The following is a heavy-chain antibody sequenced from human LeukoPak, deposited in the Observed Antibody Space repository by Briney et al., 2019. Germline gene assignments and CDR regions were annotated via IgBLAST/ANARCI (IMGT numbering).Heavy chain of an antibody. CDR1: GFTFSSYA. CDR2: ISGSGGST. V-gene: IGHV3-23*01. Sequence: GGSLRLSCAASGFTFSSYAMSWVRQAPGKGLEGVSAISGSGGSTYYADSVRGRFTISRDNSKNTLYLQMNSLRAEDTAVYYCAKRDYGDYGIDYWGQGTLVTVSS. CDR3: AKRDYGDYGIDY. D-gene: IGHD4-17*01. J-gene: IGHJ4*02.